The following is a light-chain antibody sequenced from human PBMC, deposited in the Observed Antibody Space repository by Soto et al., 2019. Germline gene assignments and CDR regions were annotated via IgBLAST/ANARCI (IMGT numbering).Light chain of an antibody. CDR2: SNN. V-gene: IGLV1-44*01. CDR3: EAWDDSLNGVV. Sequence: QSVLTQTPSASGTPGQRVNISCSGSSSNIGSNNVNWYQQLAGTAPKLLIYSNNQRPSGVPDRFSGSKSGTSASLAISGLQSEDEADYYCEAWDDSLNGVVFGGGTKLTVL. J-gene: IGLJ2*01. CDR1: SSNIGSNN.